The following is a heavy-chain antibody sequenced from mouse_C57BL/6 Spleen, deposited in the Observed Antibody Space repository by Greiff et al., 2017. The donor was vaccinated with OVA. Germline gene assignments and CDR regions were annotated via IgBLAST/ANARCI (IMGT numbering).Heavy chain of an antibody. V-gene: IGHV1-47*01. CDR1: GYTFTTYP. CDR3: ARTRYYGSSWYFDV. J-gene: IGHJ1*03. CDR2: FHPYNDDT. D-gene: IGHD1-1*01. Sequence: VKLMESGAELVKPGASVKMSCKASGYTFTTYPIEWMKQNHGKSLEWIGNFHPYNDDTKYNEKFKGKATLTVEKSSSTVYLELSRLASDDSAVYYCARTRYYGSSWYFDVWGKGTTVTVSS.